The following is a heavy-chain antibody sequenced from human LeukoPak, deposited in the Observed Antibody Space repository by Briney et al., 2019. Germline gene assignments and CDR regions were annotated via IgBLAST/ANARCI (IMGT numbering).Heavy chain of an antibody. CDR2: MNPISGCT. D-gene: IGHD2-2*01. Sequence: ASVKVSCKASGYTFTDYYMHWVRQAPEQGLEWMGWMNPISGCTLYAHKFQGRVTMNRDTSLSTAYMELSSLRYDDTAVYYCGRDIRLVPAAREVDYWGQGTLVTVSS. J-gene: IGHJ4*02. CDR3: GRDIRLVPAAREVDY. V-gene: IGHV1-2*02. CDR1: GYTFTDYY.